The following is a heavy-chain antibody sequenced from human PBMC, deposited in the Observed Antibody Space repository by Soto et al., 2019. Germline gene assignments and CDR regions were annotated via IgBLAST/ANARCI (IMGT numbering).Heavy chain of an antibody. CDR3: AKDGAVVLIGYVDY. CDR2: ISYDGSNK. V-gene: IGHV3-30*18. J-gene: IGHJ4*02. D-gene: IGHD2-21*01. CDR1: GFTFSSYG. Sequence: GGSLRLSCAASGFTFSSYGMHWVRQAPGKGLEWVAVISYDGSNKYYADSVKGRFTISRDNSKNTLYLQMNSLRAEDTAVYYCAKDGAVVLIGYVDYWGQGTLVTVSS.